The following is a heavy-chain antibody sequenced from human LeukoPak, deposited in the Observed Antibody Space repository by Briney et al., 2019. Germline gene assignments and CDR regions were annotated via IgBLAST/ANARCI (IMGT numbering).Heavy chain of an antibody. J-gene: IGHJ4*02. CDR1: GFTFSNYA. Sequence: SGGSLRLSCAASGFTFSNYAMSWVRQAPGKGLEWVSTITDSGGSTYYADSVKGRFTISRDNSKNTLYLQMNSLRAEDTAVYYCARDNRDLYFDYWGQGTLVTVSS. V-gene: IGHV3-23*01. CDR3: ARDNRDLYFDY. CDR2: ITDSGGST.